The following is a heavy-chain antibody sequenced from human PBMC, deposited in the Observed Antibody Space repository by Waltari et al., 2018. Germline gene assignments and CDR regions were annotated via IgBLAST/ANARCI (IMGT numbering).Heavy chain of an antibody. V-gene: IGHV1-69*12. CDR3: ARVRYYYDSSGYPNWFDP. CDR1: GGTFSSYA. J-gene: IGHJ5*02. CDR2: IIPIFGTA. Sequence: QVQLVQSGAEVKKPGSSVQVSCTASGGTFSSYAISWVRQAPGQGLEWMGGIIPIFGTANYAQKFQGRVTITADESTSTAYMELSSLRSEDTAVYYCARVRYYYDSSGYPNWFDPWGQGTLVTVSS. D-gene: IGHD3-22*01.